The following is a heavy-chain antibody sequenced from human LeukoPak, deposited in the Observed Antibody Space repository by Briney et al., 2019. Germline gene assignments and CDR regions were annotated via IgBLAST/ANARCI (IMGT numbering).Heavy chain of an antibody. CDR3: ATGVGALFDY. CDR1: GYTFTDYY. V-gene: IGHV1-69-2*01. Sequence: ASVKISCKVSGYTFTDYYMHWVQQAPGKGLEWMGLVDPEDGETIYAEKFQGRVTITADTTTDTAYMELSSLRSEDTAVYYCATGVGALFDYWGQGTLVTVSS. D-gene: IGHD1-26*01. J-gene: IGHJ4*02. CDR2: VDPEDGET.